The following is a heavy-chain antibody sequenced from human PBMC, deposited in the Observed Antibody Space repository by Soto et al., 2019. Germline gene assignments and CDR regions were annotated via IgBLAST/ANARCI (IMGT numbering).Heavy chain of an antibody. CDR3: ARDRGIFASNWFDP. D-gene: IGHD3-10*01. CDR2: ISANNGNT. J-gene: IGHJ5*02. Sequence: GASVKVSCKASGYTFTSYAMHWVRQAPGQGLEWMGWISANNGNTNYAQKLQGRVTMTTDTSTNTAYMELRSLRSDDTAVYYCARDRGIFASNWFDPWGQGTLVTVSS. CDR1: GYTFTSYA. V-gene: IGHV1-18*01.